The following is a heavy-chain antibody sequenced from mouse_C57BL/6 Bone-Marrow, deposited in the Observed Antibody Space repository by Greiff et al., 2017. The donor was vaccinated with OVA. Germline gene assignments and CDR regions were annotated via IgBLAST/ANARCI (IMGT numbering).Heavy chain of an antibody. CDR3: ARLRGDYDGVVF. D-gene: IGHD2-4*01. Sequence: QVQLQQPGPELVKPGASVKLSCKASGYTFTSYWMHWVKQRPGQGLEWIGNINPSNGGTNYNEKFKSKATLTVDKSSSTADMQLSSLTSEDSAVYFFARLRGDYDGVVFWGQGTPRTLSS. J-gene: IGHJ2*01. CDR2: INPSNGGT. V-gene: IGHV1-53*01. CDR1: GYTFTSYW.